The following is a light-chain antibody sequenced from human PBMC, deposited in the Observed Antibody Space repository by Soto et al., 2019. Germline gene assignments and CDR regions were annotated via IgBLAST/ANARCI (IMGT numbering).Light chain of an antibody. CDR1: QSVSSTY. J-gene: IGKJ1*01. CDR3: QHYRT. CDR2: GAS. Sequence: EIVLTQSPGTLSLSPGERATLSCRASQSVSSTYLAWYQQKPGKAPRLLIYGASNRATGIPDRFSGGGSGTDFTLGISRLEPEDFAVYYCQHYRTFGQGTKVEIK. V-gene: IGKV3-20*01.